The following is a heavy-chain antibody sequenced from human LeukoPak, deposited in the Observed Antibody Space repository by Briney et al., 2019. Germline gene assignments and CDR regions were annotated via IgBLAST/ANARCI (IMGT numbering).Heavy chain of an antibody. CDR2: IIPIFGTA. CDR3: ARDGIRGIAAAGTTWFDP. V-gene: IGHV1-69*06. Sequence: GASVKVSCKASGGTFSSYAISWVRQAPGQGLEWMGGIIPIFGTANYAQKFQGRVTITADKSTSTAYMELSSLRSEDTAVYYCARDGIRGIAAAGTTWFDPWGQGTLVTVSS. CDR1: GGTFSSYA. D-gene: IGHD6-13*01. J-gene: IGHJ5*02.